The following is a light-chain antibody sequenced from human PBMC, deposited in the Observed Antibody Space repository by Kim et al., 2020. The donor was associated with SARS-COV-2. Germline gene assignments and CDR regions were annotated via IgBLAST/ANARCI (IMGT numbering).Light chain of an antibody. CDR2: DNN. V-gene: IGLV1-51*01. CDR3: GTWDSSLSAWV. J-gene: IGLJ3*02. Sequence: QSVLTQPHSVSAAPRQTFPLSCSGSSSNIGNNYVSWYQQLPGTAPKLLIYDNNKRPSGIPDRFSGSKSGTSATLGITGLQTGDEADYYCGTWDSSLSAWVFGGGTQLTVL. CDR1: SSNIGNNY.